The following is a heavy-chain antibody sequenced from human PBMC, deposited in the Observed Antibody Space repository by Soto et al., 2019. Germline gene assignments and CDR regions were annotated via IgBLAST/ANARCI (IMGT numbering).Heavy chain of an antibody. CDR1: GGSISGYY. J-gene: IGHJ5*02. D-gene: IGHD3-3*01. Sequence: PSETLSLTCTVSGGSISGYYWTWIRQPAGKGLEWIGRIYSSGTTKYNPSLKSRVTMSLDTSKNQFSLRLSSVTATDTAVYYCARGKRFSDWFDPWGPGTLVTVSS. CDR2: IYSSGTT. V-gene: IGHV4-4*07. CDR3: ARGKRFSDWFDP.